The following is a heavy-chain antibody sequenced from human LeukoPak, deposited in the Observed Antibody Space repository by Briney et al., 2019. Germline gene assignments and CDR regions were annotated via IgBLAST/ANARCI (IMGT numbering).Heavy chain of an antibody. J-gene: IGHJ4*02. V-gene: IGHV1-18*01. CDR3: ASDPYYYDSSGYLDY. CDR2: ISAYNGNT. CDR1: GYTFTSYG. D-gene: IGHD3-22*01. Sequence: ASVKVSCKASGYTFTSYGISWVRQAPGQGLEWMGWISAYNGNTNYAQKFQGRVTITADESTSTAYMELSSLRSEDTAVYYCASDPYYYDSSGYLDYWGQGTLVTVSS.